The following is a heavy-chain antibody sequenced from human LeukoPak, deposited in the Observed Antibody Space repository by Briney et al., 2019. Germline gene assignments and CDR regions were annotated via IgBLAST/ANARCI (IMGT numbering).Heavy chain of an antibody. Sequence: PSETLSLTCTVSGGSISSGDYYWSWIRQPPGKGLEWIGYIYYSGSTYYNPSLKSRVTISVDTSKNQFSPKLSSVTAADTAVYYCARGGGQWFGESKELDYWGQGTLVTVSS. V-gene: IGHV4-30-4*01. CDR1: GGSISSGDYY. D-gene: IGHD3-10*01. CDR2: IYYSGST. J-gene: IGHJ4*02. CDR3: ARGGGQWFGESKELDY.